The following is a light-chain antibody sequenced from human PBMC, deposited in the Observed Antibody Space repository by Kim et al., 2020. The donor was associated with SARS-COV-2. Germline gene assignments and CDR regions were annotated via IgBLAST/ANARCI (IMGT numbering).Light chain of an antibody. CDR1: NIGSKS. J-gene: IGLJ3*02. V-gene: IGLV3-21*04. Sequence: SYELTQPPSVSVAPGKTARITCGGNNIGSKSVHWYQQKPGQAPVLVIYYDSDRPSGIPERFSGSNSGNTATLTISRVEAGEEADYYCQVWDSSSDHRGVFGGGTQLTVL. CDR3: QVWDSSSDHRGV. CDR2: YDS.